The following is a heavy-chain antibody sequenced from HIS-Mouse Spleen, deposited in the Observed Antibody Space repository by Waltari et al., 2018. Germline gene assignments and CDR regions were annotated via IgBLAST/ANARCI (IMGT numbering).Heavy chain of an antibody. CDR1: GFTFSRYA. CDR2: ISGSGGST. D-gene: IGHD2-8*02. V-gene: IGHV3-23*01. Sequence: EVQLLESGGGLVQSGGSLRLSCAASGFTFSRYARSWLRQAPGKGLEWVSAISGSGGSTYYADSVKGRFTISRDNSKNTLYLQMNSLRAEDTAVYYCAKSPGGDCYDYWGQGTLVTVSS. J-gene: IGHJ4*02. CDR3: AKSPGGDCYDY.